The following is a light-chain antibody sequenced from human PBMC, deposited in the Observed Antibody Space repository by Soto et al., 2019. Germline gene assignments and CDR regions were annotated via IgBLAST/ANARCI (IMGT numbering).Light chain of an antibody. V-gene: IGLV2-14*01. Sequence: QSVLTQPASESGSPGQSITISCTGTSGDVGAYKHVSWYQQHPGKAPKLTIYEVSNRPSGVSHRFSGSKSGNTASLTISGLQAEDEADYFCSSYTTSRTYVFGTGTKVTVL. CDR1: SGDVGAYKH. CDR3: SSYTTSRTYV. CDR2: EVS. J-gene: IGLJ1*01.